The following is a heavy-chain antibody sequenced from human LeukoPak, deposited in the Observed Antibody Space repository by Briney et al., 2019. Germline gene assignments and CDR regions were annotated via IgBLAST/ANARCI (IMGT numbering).Heavy chain of an antibody. Sequence: SETLSLACAVYGGSFSGYYWSWIRQPPGKGLEWIGEINHSGSTNYNSSLKSRVTISVDTSKNQFSLKLSSVTAADTAVYYCARGTYCSSTSCANFDYWGQGTLVTVSS. CDR1: GGSFSGYY. CDR3: ARGTYCSSTSCANFDY. V-gene: IGHV4-34*01. CDR2: INHSGST. J-gene: IGHJ4*02. D-gene: IGHD2-2*01.